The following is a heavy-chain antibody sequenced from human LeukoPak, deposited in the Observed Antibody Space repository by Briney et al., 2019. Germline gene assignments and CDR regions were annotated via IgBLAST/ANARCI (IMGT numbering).Heavy chain of an antibody. Sequence: SETLSLTCAVYGGSFTDYFLSWIRQPPGKGLEWLGEINHSGSTYYNPSLKSRVTISVDTSKNQFSLKLSSVTAADTAVYYCARYVVVPAAPPDYWGQGTLVTVSS. CDR3: ARYVVVPAAPPDY. J-gene: IGHJ4*02. D-gene: IGHD2-2*01. V-gene: IGHV4-34*10. CDR1: GGSFTDYF. CDR2: INHSGST.